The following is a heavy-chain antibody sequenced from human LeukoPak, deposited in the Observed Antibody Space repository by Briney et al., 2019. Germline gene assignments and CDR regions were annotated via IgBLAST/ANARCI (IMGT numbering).Heavy chain of an antibody. CDR1: GYSFTSYW. Sequence: GEPLKISCKGSGYSFTSYWIGWVRQMPGKGLEWMGIIYPGGPDTRYSPSFQGKVTISADKSFSTAYLQWSSLKASDTAMYYCARRGGFSVFDYWGQGTLVTVSS. V-gene: IGHV5-51*01. D-gene: IGHD6-25*01. CDR2: IYPGGPDT. CDR3: ARRGGFSVFDY. J-gene: IGHJ4*02.